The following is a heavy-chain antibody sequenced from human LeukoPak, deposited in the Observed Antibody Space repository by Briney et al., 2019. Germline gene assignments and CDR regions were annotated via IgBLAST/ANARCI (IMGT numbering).Heavy chain of an antibody. Sequence: PGGSLRLSCAASGFSFSDYYMHWVRQPPGKGLEWVSAIISSSTYIYYADSVKGRFTISRDNAGNSVYLQMHSLRDEDTAVYYCVRDQGYCTSASCRGDAFDVWGQGSMVSVSS. CDR3: VRDQGYCTSASCRGDAFDV. J-gene: IGHJ3*01. V-gene: IGHV3-21*01. CDR1: GFSFSDYY. D-gene: IGHD2-2*01. CDR2: IISSSTYI.